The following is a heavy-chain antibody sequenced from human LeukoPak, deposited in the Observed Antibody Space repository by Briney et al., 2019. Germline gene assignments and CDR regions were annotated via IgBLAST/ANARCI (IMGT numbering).Heavy chain of an antibody. CDR3: VKDLVAASENVRGWYPMDY. D-gene: IGHD6-19*01. CDR2: ISWNGARI. CDR1: GFTFAEYT. V-gene: IGHV3-43*01. Sequence: GGSLRLSCAASGFTFAEYTMHWVRQAPGKGLEWVSLISWNGARIHYGDSVKGRFTISRDNSKNSPYLQMNSLRTEDTALYYCVKDLVAASENVRGWYPMDYWGQGTLVTVSS. J-gene: IGHJ4*02.